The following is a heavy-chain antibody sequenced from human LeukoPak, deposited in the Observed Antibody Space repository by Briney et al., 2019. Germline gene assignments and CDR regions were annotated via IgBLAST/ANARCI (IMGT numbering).Heavy chain of an antibody. CDR3: AREPRVNYYDSSGYPYYYYYYMDV. Sequence: GGSLRLSCAASGFTFRNYWMSWVRQAPGKGLEWVANIKQDGSEKYYVDSVKGRFTVSRDNAKNSLYRQMNSLRAEDTAVYYCAREPRVNYYDSSGYPYYYYYYMDVWGKGTTVTVSS. CDR2: IKQDGSEK. CDR1: GFTFRNYW. V-gene: IGHV3-7*01. J-gene: IGHJ6*03. D-gene: IGHD3-22*01.